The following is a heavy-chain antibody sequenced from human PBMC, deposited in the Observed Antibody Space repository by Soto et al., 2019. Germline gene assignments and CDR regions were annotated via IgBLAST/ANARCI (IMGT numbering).Heavy chain of an antibody. D-gene: IGHD3-22*01. V-gene: IGHV3-23*01. CDR2: ISGSGGTT. CDR1: GFTFSKYA. CDR3: AMYYYDRSGSPLAFDY. J-gene: IGHJ4*02. Sequence: EVQLLESGGGLVQPGGSLRLSCAASGFTFSKYALSWVRQAPGKGLEWVSAISGSGGTTHYADSVKGRVTISRDNSKDTVFLQMNSLRAEDTAVYSCAMYYYDRSGSPLAFDYWGQGTLVTVSS.